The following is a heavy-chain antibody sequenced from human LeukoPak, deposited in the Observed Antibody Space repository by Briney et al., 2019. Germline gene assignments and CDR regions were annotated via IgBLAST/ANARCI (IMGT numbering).Heavy chain of an antibody. CDR2: INHSGST. CDR3: ARISYYYDSSGYYSYYYYYYMDV. Sequence: SETLSLTCAVYGGSFSGYYWSWIRQPPGKGLEWIGEINHSGSTNCNPSLKSRVTISVDTSKNQFSLKLSSVTAADTAVYYCARISYYYDSSGYYSYYYYYYMDVWGKGTAVTVSS. CDR1: GGSFSGYY. V-gene: IGHV4-34*01. J-gene: IGHJ6*03. D-gene: IGHD3-22*01.